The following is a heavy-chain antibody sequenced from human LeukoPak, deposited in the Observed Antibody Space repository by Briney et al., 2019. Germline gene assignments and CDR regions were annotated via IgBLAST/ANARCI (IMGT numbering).Heavy chain of an antibody. J-gene: IGHJ6*04. Sequence: PSETLSLTCAVYGGSFSGYYWSWIRQPPGKGLEWIGEINHSGSTNYNPSLKSRVTISVDTSKNQSSLTLSSVTAAATAAYYCAGDLKKSGTRWYMDVWGKGTTVTVSS. CDR3: AGDLKKSGTRWYMDV. CDR2: INHSGST. CDR1: GGSFSGYY. V-gene: IGHV4-34*01. D-gene: IGHD1-7*01.